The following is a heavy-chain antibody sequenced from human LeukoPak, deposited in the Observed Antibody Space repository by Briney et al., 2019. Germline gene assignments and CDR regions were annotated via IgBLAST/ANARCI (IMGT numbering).Heavy chain of an antibody. V-gene: IGHV3-30-3*01. Sequence: QAGGSLRLSCAASGFTFSSYAMHWVRQAPGKGLEWVAVISYDGSNKYYADSVKGRFTISRDNSKNTLYLQMNSLRAEDTAVYYCARDGVNNHYYHSNAPYWGQGTLVTVSS. CDR1: GFTFSSYA. CDR3: ARDGVNNHYYHSNAPY. CDR2: ISYDGSNK. J-gene: IGHJ4*02. D-gene: IGHD3-22*01.